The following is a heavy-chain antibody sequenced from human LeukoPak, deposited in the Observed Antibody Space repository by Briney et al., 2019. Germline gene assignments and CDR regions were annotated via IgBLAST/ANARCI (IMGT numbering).Heavy chain of an antibody. CDR3: ARAPERSSQHYDILTDY. V-gene: IGHV4-38-2*02. CDR1: GYSIGSGYY. Sequence: SETLSLTCTVSGYSIGSGYYWGWIRLPPEKGLEWIGSIFHAGNTYYNPSLKSRVTLSVDTSNNQFSLKLSSVTAADTAVYYCARAPERSSQHYDILTDYWGQGTLVTVSS. D-gene: IGHD3-9*01. J-gene: IGHJ4*02. CDR2: IFHAGNT.